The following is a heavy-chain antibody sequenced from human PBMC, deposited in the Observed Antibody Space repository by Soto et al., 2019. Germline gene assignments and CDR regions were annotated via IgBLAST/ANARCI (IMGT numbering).Heavy chain of an antibody. J-gene: IGHJ6*02. V-gene: IGHV1-18*01. CDR2: ISAYNGNT. CDR1: GYTFTSYG. CDR3: ARGGEDYYYYYGMDV. Sequence: ASVKVSCKASGYTFTSYGISWVRQAPGQGLEWMGWISAYNGNTNYAQKLQGRVTMTTDTSTSTAYMELSRLRSDDTAVYYCARGGEDYYYYYGMDVWGQGTTVTVSS.